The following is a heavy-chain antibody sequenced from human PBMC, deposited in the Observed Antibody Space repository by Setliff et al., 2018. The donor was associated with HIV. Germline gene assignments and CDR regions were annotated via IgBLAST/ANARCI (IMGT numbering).Heavy chain of an antibody. D-gene: IGHD1-26*01. CDR1: GFTFDDYA. V-gene: IGHV3-9*01. Sequence: GGSLRLSCAASGFTFDDYAMHWVRQAPGKGLEWVSGIRFNGRNIAYAGSVKGRFTISRDSAKNSLYLQMNSLRSEDTAIYYCAKGEATLNTPLDYWGQGTLVTVSS. CDR2: IRFNGRNI. CDR3: AKGEATLNTPLDY. J-gene: IGHJ4*02.